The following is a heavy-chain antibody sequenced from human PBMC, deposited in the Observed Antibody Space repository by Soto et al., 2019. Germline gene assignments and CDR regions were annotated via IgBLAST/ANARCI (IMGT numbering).Heavy chain of an antibody. D-gene: IGHD2-2*01. Sequence: GASLKISCAASGFSFSTYAMYWVRQAPGKGLEYVAAISYHGRDQNYADSVKGRFTVSRDNSDNTLYLQMDRLRLDDTAVYYCARARFSTTWYAGLDPWGQGTLVTVSS. V-gene: IGHV3-30*04. CDR1: GFSFSTYA. CDR3: ARARFSTTWYAGLDP. J-gene: IGHJ5*02. CDR2: ISYHGRDQ.